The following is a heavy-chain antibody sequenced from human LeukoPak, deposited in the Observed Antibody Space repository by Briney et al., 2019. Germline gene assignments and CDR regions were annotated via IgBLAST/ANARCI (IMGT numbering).Heavy chain of an antibody. CDR3: ARDRGDGYYYYYMDV. Sequence: ASVKVSCKASGGTFSSYAISWVRQAPGQGLEWMGGIIPIFGTANYAQKFQGRVTITADKSTSTAYMELSSLRSEDTAVYYCARDRGDGYYYYYMDVWGKGTTVTVSS. CDR2: IIPIFGTA. V-gene: IGHV1-69*06. D-gene: IGHD3-10*01. J-gene: IGHJ6*03. CDR1: GGTFSSYA.